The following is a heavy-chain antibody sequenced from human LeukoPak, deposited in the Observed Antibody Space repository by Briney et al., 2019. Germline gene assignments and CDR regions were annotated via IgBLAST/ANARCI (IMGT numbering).Heavy chain of an antibody. V-gene: IGHV3-23*01. CDR3: AKDSSGWHPYYFDY. J-gene: IGHJ4*02. Sequence: GGSLRLSCAASGFTFSSYAMSWVRQAPGKGLEWVSAISGSGGSTYYADFVKGRFTISRDNSKNTLHLQMNSLRAEDTAVYYCAKDSSGWHPYYFDYWGQGTLVTVSS. CDR2: ISGSGGST. CDR1: GFTFSSYA. D-gene: IGHD6-19*01.